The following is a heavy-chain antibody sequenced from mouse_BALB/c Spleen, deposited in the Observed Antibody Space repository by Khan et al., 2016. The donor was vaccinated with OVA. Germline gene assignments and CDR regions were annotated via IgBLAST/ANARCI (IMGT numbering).Heavy chain of an antibody. V-gene: IGHV2-6-1*01. CDR3: ARQPYYHYNIMDY. CDR1: GFSLTNYG. D-gene: IGHD2-10*01. CDR2: IWHDGST. J-gene: IGHJ4*01. Sequence: QVRLQQSGPGLVAPSQSLSITCTISGFSLTNYGVHWVRQPPGKGLEWLVVIWHDGSTTYNSALKSRLTISKDNSKSQVFLKMNSLQTDDTAMYFGARQPYYHYNIMDYWGQGTSVTVSS.